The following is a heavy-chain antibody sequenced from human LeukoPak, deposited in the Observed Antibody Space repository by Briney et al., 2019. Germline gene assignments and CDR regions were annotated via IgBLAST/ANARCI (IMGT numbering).Heavy chain of an antibody. CDR3: GSSPWYRPSYFDY. V-gene: IGHV3-64*01. Sequence: PGGSLRLSCAASGFTFSSYAMHWVRQAPGKGLEYVSAISSNGGSTYYANSVKGRFTISRDNSKNTLYLQMGSLRAEDMAVYYCGSSPWYRPSYFDYWGQGTLVTVSS. CDR2: ISSNGGST. CDR1: GFTFSSYA. J-gene: IGHJ4*02. D-gene: IGHD2-15*01.